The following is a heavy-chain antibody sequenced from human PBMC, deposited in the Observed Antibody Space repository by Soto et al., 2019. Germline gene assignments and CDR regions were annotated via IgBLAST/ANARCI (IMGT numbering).Heavy chain of an antibody. Sequence: TLSLTCTVSGGSISTYYWSWIRQPPGKGLEWIGYIYYDGSTSYSPSLRSRVTISVDTSKNQFSLILSSVTSADTAVYYCARDQLSSGLYVWFDPWGQGTLVTVSS. CDR2: IYYDGST. CDR1: GGSISTYY. CDR3: ARDQLSSGLYVWFDP. J-gene: IGHJ5*02. D-gene: IGHD6-25*01. V-gene: IGHV4-59*01.